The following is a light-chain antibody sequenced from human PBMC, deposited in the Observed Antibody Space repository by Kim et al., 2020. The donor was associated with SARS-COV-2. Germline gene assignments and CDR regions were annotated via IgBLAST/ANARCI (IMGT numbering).Light chain of an antibody. Sequence: LSPGERAALACRANQIVSSFLAGYQQRPGQAPRLPIYATSNRATGIPARFSGSGSGTDFTLTISSLEPEDFAVYYCQQRNDWPITFGQGTRLEIK. CDR1: QIVSSF. CDR3: QQRNDWPIT. V-gene: IGKV3-11*01. J-gene: IGKJ5*01. CDR2: ATS.